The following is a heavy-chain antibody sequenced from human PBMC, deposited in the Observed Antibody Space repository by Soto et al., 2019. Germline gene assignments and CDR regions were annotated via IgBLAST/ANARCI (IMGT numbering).Heavy chain of an antibody. CDR3: ASPGIAVAGSWNWFDP. J-gene: IGHJ5*02. Sequence: ASENLSLTCTVSGGSISSSSYYWGWIRQPPGKGLEGIGGIYFSGGTYYNPSPKSRVTKSVDTSKNQFSLKLSSVTAADTAVYYCASPGIAVAGSWNWFDPWGQGTLVTVSS. CDR2: IYFSGGT. D-gene: IGHD6-19*01. V-gene: IGHV4-39*01. CDR1: GGSISSSSYY.